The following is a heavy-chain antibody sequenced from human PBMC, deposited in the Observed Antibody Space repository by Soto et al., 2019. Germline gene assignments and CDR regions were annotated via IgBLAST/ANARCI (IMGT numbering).Heavy chain of an antibody. D-gene: IGHD1-1*01. CDR3: ARVDATGTKDYYYYGMDV. Sequence: VASVKVSCKASGYTFTSYGISWVRQAPGQGLEWMGWISAYNGNTNYAQKLQGRVTMTTDTSTSTAYMELRSLRSDDTAVYYCARVDATGTKDYYYYGMDVWGQGTTVTVSS. CDR2: ISAYNGNT. CDR1: GYTFTSYG. J-gene: IGHJ6*02. V-gene: IGHV1-18*01.